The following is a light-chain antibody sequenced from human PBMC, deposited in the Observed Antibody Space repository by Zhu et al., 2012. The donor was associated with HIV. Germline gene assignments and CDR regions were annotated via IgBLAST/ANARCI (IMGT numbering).Light chain of an antibody. J-gene: IGKJ5*01. V-gene: IGKV3D-11*03. CDR3: QQYLTLIT. CDR1: QSVGSN. CDR2: DAS. Sequence: EIVLTQSPATLSLSPGEGATLSCRASQSVGSNLAWYQQKPGQAPRLFIYDASNRASGIPARFTGSGSGTDFTLTISRLEPEDSAVYYCQQYLTLITFGQGTRVEIK.